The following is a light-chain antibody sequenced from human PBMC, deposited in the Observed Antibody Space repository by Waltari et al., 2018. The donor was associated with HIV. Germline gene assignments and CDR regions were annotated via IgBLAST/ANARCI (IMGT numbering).Light chain of an antibody. CDR1: NSHIGADYV. V-gene: IGLV1-40*01. J-gene: IGLJ2*01. Sequence: HSLLTQPPSVSGAPGQRVTISCTGSNSHIGADYVVHCYQKYPGTVPKPLIFQNIKRPSGVPDRFSGSKSVTAASLVITGLQAEDEADYYCQSYDRRLMWVFGGGTSLTVL. CDR3: QSYDRRLMWV. CDR2: QNI.